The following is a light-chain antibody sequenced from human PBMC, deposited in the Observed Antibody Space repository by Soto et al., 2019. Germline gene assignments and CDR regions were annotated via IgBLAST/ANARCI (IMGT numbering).Light chain of an antibody. J-gene: IGKJ5*01. CDR2: DAS. Sequence: DIQMTQSPSTLSASVGDRVTITCRASQSISSWLAWYQQKPGKAPKLLIYDASSLESGVPSRFSGSGSGTEFTLTISSLQPDDFATYYCQQYNSYRTFGQGPRLEIK. CDR1: QSISSW. CDR3: QQYNSYRT. V-gene: IGKV1-5*01.